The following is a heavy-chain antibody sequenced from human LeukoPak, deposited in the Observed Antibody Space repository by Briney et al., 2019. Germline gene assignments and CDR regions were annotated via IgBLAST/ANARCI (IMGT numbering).Heavy chain of an antibody. CDR1: GGSISSGGYY. D-gene: IGHD3-22*01. Sequence: SETLSLTCTVSGGSISSGGYYWSWIRQHPGKGLEWIGYIYYSGSTYYNPSLKSRVTISVDTAKNQFSLKLSSVTAADTAVYYCARYYYDSSGFGTDYWGQGTLVTVSS. J-gene: IGHJ4*02. CDR2: IYYSGST. CDR3: ARYYYDSSGFGTDY. V-gene: IGHV4-31*03.